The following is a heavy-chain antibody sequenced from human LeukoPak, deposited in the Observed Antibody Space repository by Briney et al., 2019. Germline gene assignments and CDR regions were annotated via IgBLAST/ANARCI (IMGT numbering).Heavy chain of an antibody. V-gene: IGHV3-23*01. Sequence: PGGSLRLSCAASGFTFSSYAMSWVRQAPGKGLEWVSAISGSGGSTYYADSVKGRFTISRDNSKDTLYLQMNSLRAEDTAVYYCAKTPYGDYSYFDYWGQGTLVTVSS. J-gene: IGHJ4*02. CDR3: AKTPYGDYSYFDY. CDR2: ISGSGGST. D-gene: IGHD4-17*01. CDR1: GFTFSSYA.